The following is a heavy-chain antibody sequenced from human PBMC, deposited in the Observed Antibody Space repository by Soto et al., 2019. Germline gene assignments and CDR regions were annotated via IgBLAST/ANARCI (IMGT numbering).Heavy chain of an antibody. V-gene: IGHV1-18*01. CDR3: ARDILLMVLGTQPNVFDI. Sequence: ASVKVSCKASGYTFTSYGISWVRQAPGQGLEWMGWISAYNGNTNYAQKLQGRVTMTTDTSTSTAYMELRSLRSDDTAVYYCARDILLMVLGTQPNVFDIWGQGTMVTGSS. D-gene: IGHD2-8*01. CDR1: GYTFTSYG. CDR2: ISAYNGNT. J-gene: IGHJ3*02.